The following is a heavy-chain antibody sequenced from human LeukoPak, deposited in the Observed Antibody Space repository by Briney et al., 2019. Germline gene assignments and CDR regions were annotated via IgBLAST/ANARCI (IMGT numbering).Heavy chain of an antibody. CDR3: ARQLDTAMASY. CDR2: IIPIFGTA. V-gene: IGHV1-69*13. J-gene: IGHJ4*02. D-gene: IGHD5-18*01. CDR1: GYTFTSYG. Sequence: SVKVSCKASGYTFTSYGISWVRQAPGQGLEWMGGIIPIFGTANYAQKFQGRVTITADESTSTAYMELSSLRSEDTAVYYCARQLDTAMASYWGQGTLVTVSS.